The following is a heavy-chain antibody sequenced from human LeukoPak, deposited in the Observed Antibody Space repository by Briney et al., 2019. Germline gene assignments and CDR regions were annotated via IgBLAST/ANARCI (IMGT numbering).Heavy chain of an antibody. CDR1: AFTFDDYA. J-gene: IGHJ4*02. CDR3: AKDGGYCSGGSCYPGDY. CDR2: ISWNGGSI. Sequence: GGSLRLSCAASAFTFDDYAMHWVRQAPGKGLEWVSGISWNGGSIGYADSVKGRFTISRDNAKNSLYLQMNSLRTEDTALYYCAKDGGYCSGGSCYPGDYWGQGTLVTVSS. D-gene: IGHD2-15*01. V-gene: IGHV3-9*01.